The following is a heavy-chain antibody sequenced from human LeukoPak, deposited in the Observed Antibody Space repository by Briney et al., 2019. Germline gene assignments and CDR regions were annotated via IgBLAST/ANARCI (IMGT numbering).Heavy chain of an antibody. D-gene: IGHD2-2*01. CDR3: ARGGRSTSTSSLNWFDP. CDR1: GYTFTNHA. Sequence: VASVKVSCKASGYTFTNHAMQWVRQAPGQGLEWMGRIIPIFGIANYAQKFQGRVTITADKSTSTAYMELSSLRSEDTAVYYCARGGRSTSTSSLNWFDPWGQGTLVTVSS. V-gene: IGHV1-69*04. CDR2: IIPIFGIA. J-gene: IGHJ5*02.